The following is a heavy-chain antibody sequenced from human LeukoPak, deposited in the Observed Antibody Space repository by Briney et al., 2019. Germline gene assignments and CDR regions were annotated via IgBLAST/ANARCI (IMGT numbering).Heavy chain of an antibody. J-gene: IGHJ4*02. Sequence: GGSLRLSCAASGFTFSSYAMSWVRQAPGKGLEWVSGISGSAVSTYYADSVKGRFTTSRDNSKHTLYLQMISLRAEDTAVYYCARTPAQIVGAAGSYFDYWGQGTLVTVSS. CDR3: ARTPAQIVGAAGSYFDY. D-gene: IGHD1-26*01. CDR1: GFTFSSYA. V-gene: IGHV3-23*01. CDR2: ISGSAVST.